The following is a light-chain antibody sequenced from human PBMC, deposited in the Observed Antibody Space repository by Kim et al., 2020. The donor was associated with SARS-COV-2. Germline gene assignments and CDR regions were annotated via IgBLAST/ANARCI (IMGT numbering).Light chain of an antibody. V-gene: IGLV3-19*01. J-gene: IGLJ2*01. CDR1: SLRSYY. CDR2: GKN. CDR3: NSRDSSGNHVV. Sequence: ALGQTVRITCQGDSLRSYYASWYQQKPGQATVLVIYGKNNRPSGIPDRFSGSSSGNTASLTTTGAQAEDEADYYCNSRDSSGNHVVFGGGTQLTVL.